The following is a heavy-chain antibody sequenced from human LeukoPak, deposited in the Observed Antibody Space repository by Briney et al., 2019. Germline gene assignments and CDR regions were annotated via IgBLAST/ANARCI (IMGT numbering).Heavy chain of an antibody. V-gene: IGHV3-21*01. CDR1: GFTFSTYT. D-gene: IGHD2-21*01. J-gene: IGHJ4*02. CDR3: ARDLYGDYAFEN. CDR2: ISTSSA. Sequence: PGGSLRLSCAASGFTFSTYTMNWVRQAPGKGLEWPSSISTSSAYADSVKGRFTISRDNAKNSLYLEINSLRAEDTAVYYCARDLYGDYAFENWGQGTLVTVSS.